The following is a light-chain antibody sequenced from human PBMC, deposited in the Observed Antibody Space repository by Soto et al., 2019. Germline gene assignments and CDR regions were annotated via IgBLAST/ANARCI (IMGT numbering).Light chain of an antibody. J-gene: IGKJ2*01. V-gene: IGKV3-20*01. CDR3: QQYGNFPYT. Sequence: EIVLTQSPGTLSLSPGERATLSCRASQSVSNNYLAWYQQKPGQAPRLLIYGASNRATGIPDRFSGSGSGTDFTLTISRLEPEDFAVYYCQQYGNFPYTFGQGTKVDI. CDR2: GAS. CDR1: QSVSNNY.